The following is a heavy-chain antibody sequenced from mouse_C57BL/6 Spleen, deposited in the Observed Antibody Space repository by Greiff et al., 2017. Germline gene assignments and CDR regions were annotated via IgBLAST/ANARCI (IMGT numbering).Heavy chain of an antibody. V-gene: IGHV3-6*01. CDR2: ISYDGSN. J-gene: IGHJ2*01. CDR3: ARLDVNYPYYFDY. CDR1: GYSITSGYY. Sequence: ESGPGLVKPSQSLSLTCSVTGYSITSGYYWNWIRQFPGNKLEWMGYISYDGSNNYNPSLKNRISITRDTSKNQFFLKLNSLTTKDTATDYCARLDVNYPYYFDYWGQGTTLTVSS. D-gene: IGHD2-1*01.